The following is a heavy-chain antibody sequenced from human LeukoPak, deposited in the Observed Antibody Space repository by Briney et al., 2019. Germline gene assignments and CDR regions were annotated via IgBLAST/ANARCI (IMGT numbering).Heavy chain of an antibody. J-gene: IGHJ3*02. CDR2: IYYTGST. CDR3: ARHGGGDILVVVVDTLDAFDI. Sequence: PSETLSLTCTVSGGSISSSSYYGGGIRQPPGKGLEWIGSIYYTGSTHYNPSLKSRVTISVDTSKNQFSLRLSAVTAADTAVYYCARHGGGDILVVVVDTLDAFDIWGQGTMVTVSS. V-gene: IGHV4-39*01. D-gene: IGHD2-15*01. CDR1: GGSISSSSYY.